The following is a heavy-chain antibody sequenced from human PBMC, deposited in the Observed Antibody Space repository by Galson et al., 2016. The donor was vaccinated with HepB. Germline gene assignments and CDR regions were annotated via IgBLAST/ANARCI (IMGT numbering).Heavy chain of an antibody. CDR2: MIPILDRP. J-gene: IGHJ5*02. D-gene: IGHD2-21*02. CDR3: ARDDSYCGVDCYRHFVH. Sequence: SVKVSCKASGGSSIAYTISWLRQAPGQGLEWPGRMIPILDRPNYAQSFQDRLTITADKYTNTAYMELNSLISDDTAVYYCARDDSYCGVDCYRHFVHWGQGTLVTISS. V-gene: IGHV1-69*08. CDR1: GGSSIAYT.